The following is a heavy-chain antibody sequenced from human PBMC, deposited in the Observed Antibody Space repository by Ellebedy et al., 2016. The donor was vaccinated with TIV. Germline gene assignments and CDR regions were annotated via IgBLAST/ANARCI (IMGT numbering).Heavy chain of an antibody. Sequence: GGSLRLSCAASGFTFSDYYMSWIRQAPGKGLEWVSYISSSSSYTNYADSVKGRFTISRDNAKNSLYLQMNSLRAEDTAVYYCARDQNYYGSGSYYRGYYYYYGMDVWGQGTTVTVSS. CDR1: GFTFSDYY. J-gene: IGHJ6*02. CDR2: ISSSSSYT. V-gene: IGHV3-11*05. CDR3: ARDQNYYGSGSYYRGYYYYYGMDV. D-gene: IGHD3-10*01.